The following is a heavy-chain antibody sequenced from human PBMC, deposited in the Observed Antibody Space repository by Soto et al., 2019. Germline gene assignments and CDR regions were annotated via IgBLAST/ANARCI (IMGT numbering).Heavy chain of an antibody. CDR2: IIPIFGTA. V-gene: IGHV1-69*06. CDR3: ARDQDDYGDYALPYYYYGMDV. J-gene: IGHJ6*02. Sequence: GASVKVSCKASGGTFSSYAISWVRQAPGQGLEWMGGIIPIFGTANYAQKFQGRVTITADKSTSTAYMELSSLRSEDTAVYYCARDQDDYGDYALPYYYYGMDVWGQGTTVTAP. D-gene: IGHD4-17*01. CDR1: GGTFSSYA.